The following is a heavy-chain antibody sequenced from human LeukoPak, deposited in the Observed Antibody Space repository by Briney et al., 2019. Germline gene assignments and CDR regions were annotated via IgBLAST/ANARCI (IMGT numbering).Heavy chain of an antibody. CDR1: GYSFTSYW. D-gene: IGHD2-8*01. Sequence: GVSLKISCKGSGYSFTSYWIGWVRQMPGKGLEWMGIIYPDDSDTRYSPSFEGQVIISVDKSISTAYLQWSSLKASDTATYYCARHGHCTNGVCYSNYYYYMDVWGKGTTVTVSS. CDR3: ARHGHCTNGVCYSNYYYYMDV. V-gene: IGHV5-51*01. CDR2: IYPDDSDT. J-gene: IGHJ6*03.